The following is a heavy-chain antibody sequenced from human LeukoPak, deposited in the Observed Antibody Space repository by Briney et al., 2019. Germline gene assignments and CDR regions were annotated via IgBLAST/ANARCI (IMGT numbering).Heavy chain of an antibody. J-gene: IGHJ4*02. D-gene: IGHD3-22*01. V-gene: IGHV4-34*01. CDR3: ASKITYYYGSGEYYFDY. CDR2: INHSGST. Sequence: PETLSLTCAVYGGSFSGYYWSWIRQPPGKGLEWIGEINHSGSTNYNPSLKSRVTISVDTSKNQFSLKLSSVTAADTAVYYCASKITYYYGSGEYYFDYWGQGTLVTVSS. CDR1: GGSFSGYY.